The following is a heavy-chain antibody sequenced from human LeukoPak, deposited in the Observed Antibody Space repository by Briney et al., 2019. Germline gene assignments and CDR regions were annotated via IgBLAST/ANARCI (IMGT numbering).Heavy chain of an antibody. CDR1: GFTFSSYS. CDR3: ARGEGAGYSSSSGFYYYYYMAV. CDR2: ISSSSSYI. J-gene: IGHJ6*03. D-gene: IGHD6-6*01. Sequence: GGSLRLSCAASGFTFSSYSMNWVRQAPGKGLEWVSSISSSSSYIYYADSVKGRFTISRDNSKNTLYLQMNSLRAEDTAVYYCARGEGAGYSSSSGFYYYYYMAVWGKGTTVTVSS. V-gene: IGHV3-21*04.